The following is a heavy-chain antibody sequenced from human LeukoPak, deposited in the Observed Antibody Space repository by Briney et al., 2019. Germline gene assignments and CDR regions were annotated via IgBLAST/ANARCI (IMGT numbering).Heavy chain of an antibody. CDR3: ARPRQGDYYFDY. V-gene: IGHV4-39*01. D-gene: IGHD2-21*02. J-gene: IGHJ4*02. CDR1: GGSISSSSYY. Sequence: KTSETLSLTCTVSGGSISSSSYYWGWIRQPPGKGLEWIGSIYYSGNTYYNPSLKSRVTISVDTFKNQFSLKLSSVTAADTAVYYCARPRQGDYYFDYWGQGTLVTVSS. CDR2: IYYSGNT.